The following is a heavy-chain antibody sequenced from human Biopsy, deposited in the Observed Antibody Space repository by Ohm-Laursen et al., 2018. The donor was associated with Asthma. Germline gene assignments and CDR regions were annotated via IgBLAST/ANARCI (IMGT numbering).Heavy chain of an antibody. Sequence: SLRLSYAASGFTFGDYWMSWVRQAPGKGLDWVAVISSDGSNKNYTDSVKGRFTISRDNSRNTLHLQMNSLRAEDTAVYYCAKDVFPGWELRRGPDYWGQGTLVTVSS. CDR2: ISSDGSNK. CDR3: AKDVFPGWELRRGPDY. D-gene: IGHD1-26*01. V-gene: IGHV3-30*18. J-gene: IGHJ4*02. CDR1: GFTFGDYW.